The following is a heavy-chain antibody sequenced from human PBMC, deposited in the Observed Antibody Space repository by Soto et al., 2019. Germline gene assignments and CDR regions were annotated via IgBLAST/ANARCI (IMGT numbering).Heavy chain of an antibody. V-gene: IGHV3-33*01. CDR3: ARAGYCSSTSCPRAYYYGMDV. D-gene: IGHD2-2*01. J-gene: IGHJ6*02. CDR1: GFTFSSYG. Sequence: GGSLRLSCAASGFTFSSYGMQWVRQAPDKGLEWVAVIWFDGSNKYYADSVKGRFTISRDNSKNTLYLQMNSLRAEDTAVYYCARAGYCSSTSCPRAYYYGMDVCGQGTTVTVYS. CDR2: IWFDGSNK.